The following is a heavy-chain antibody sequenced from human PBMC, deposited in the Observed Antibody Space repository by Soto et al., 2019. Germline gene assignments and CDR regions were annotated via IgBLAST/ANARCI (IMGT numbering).Heavy chain of an antibody. J-gene: IGHJ6*02. CDR3: AKERSLVVTAMDL. V-gene: IGHV3-23*01. Sequence: EVQLLESGGGLVQPGGSLRLSCAASGFTFSSYDMSWVRQAPGKGLEWVSVISGSGGRTYYADSVKGRFTISRDNSKNTLYLQMNSLRAEDTAVYYCAKERSLVVTAMDLSSQGTTVTVSS. CDR2: ISGSGGRT. CDR1: GFTFSSYD. D-gene: IGHD2-21*02.